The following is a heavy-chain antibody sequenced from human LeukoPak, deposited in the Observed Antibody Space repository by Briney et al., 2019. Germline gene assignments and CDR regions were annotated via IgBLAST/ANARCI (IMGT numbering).Heavy chain of an antibody. CDR3: ARDPQFDY. CDR1: GFTFSSYS. V-gene: IGHV3-21*01. Sequence: PGGSLRLSCAASGFTFSSYSMNWVRQAPGKGLEWVSSISSSSSYIYHADSVKGRFTISRDNAKNSLYLQMNSLRAEDTAVYYCARDPQFDYWGQGTLVTVSS. J-gene: IGHJ4*02. CDR2: ISSSSSYI.